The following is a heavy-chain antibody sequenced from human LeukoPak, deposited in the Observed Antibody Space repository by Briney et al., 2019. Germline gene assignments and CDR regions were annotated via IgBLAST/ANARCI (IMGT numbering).Heavy chain of an antibody. V-gene: IGHV1-2*02. CDR2: INPNSGGT. CDR3: ASPRYCSSTSCYGGYYFDY. Sequence: ASVKVSCKASGYTFTGHYMHWVRQAPGQGLEWMGWINPNSGGTNYAQKFQGRVTMTRDTSISTAYMELSRLRSDDTAVYHCASPRYCSSTSCYGGYYFDYWGQGTLVTVSS. D-gene: IGHD2-2*01. CDR1: GYTFTGHY. J-gene: IGHJ4*02.